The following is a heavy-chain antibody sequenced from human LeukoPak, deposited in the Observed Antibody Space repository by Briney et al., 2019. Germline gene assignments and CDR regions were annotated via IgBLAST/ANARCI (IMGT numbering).Heavy chain of an antibody. CDR2: IYHSGST. J-gene: IGHJ6*01. D-gene: IGHD3-9*01. V-gene: IGHV4-59*11. Sequence: SETLSLTCTVSGGSISSHYWTWIRQPPGKGLDWIGYIYHSGSTNYNPSLKSRVTISVDTSKNQFSLKLSSVTAADTGVYYCARVPLSYDVLTGYPSPYNYYGMDVWGQGTTVTVSS. CDR3: ARVPLSYDVLTGYPSPYNYYGMDV. CDR1: GGSISSHY.